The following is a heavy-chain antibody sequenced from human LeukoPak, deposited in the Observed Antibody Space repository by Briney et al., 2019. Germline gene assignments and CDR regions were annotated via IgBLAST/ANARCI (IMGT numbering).Heavy chain of an antibody. CDR1: EFILSYYG. CDR3: VRDRQFYIYGQWLLSGGFDP. CDR2: IWYDGSNK. Sequence: GRSLRLSCTASEFILSYYGMLWLRQAPGKGLEWVAVIWYDGSNKYYADSVKGRFTISRDNSKNTLFLQMNSLRAEDTAVYYCVRDRQFYIYGQWLLSGGFDPWGQGTLVTVSS. D-gene: IGHD6-19*01. V-gene: IGHV3-33*01. J-gene: IGHJ5*02.